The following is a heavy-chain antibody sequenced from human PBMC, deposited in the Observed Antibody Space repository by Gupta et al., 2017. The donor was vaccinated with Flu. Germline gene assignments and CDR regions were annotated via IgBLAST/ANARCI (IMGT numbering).Heavy chain of an antibody. CDR3: AKPLAHYYYYGMDV. Sequence: QVQLVESGGGVVQPGRSLSLSCAASGFTFSSFGIHWVRQAPGKGLEWVAVISYDGSNKYYADSVKGRFTISRDNSKNTLYLQMNSLRAEDTAVYYCAKPLAHYYYYGMDVWGQGTTVTVSS. CDR1: GFTFSSFG. CDR2: ISYDGSNK. J-gene: IGHJ6*02. V-gene: IGHV3-30*18.